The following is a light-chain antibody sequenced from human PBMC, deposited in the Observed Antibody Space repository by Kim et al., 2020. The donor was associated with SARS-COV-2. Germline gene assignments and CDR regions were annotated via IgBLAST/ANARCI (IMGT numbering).Light chain of an antibody. V-gene: IGKV3-11*01. Sequence: EIVLTQSPATLSLSPGERATLSCRASQSVSSYLAWYQQKPGQAPRLLIYDASNRATGIPARFSGSGSGIDFTLTISSLEPEDFAVYYCQQRSNWRHSFGQGTKLEI. CDR2: DAS. J-gene: IGKJ2*03. CDR3: QQRSNWRHS. CDR1: QSVSSY.